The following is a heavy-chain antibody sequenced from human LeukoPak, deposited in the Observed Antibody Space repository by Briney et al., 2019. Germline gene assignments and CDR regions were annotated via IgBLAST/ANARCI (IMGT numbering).Heavy chain of an antibody. D-gene: IGHD6-13*01. CDR3: ARETAAAGSFIAINDY. CDR1: GDSISGSY. V-gene: IGHV4-59*12. J-gene: IGHJ4*02. CDR2: IHYSGST. Sequence: SETLSLTCTVSGDSISGSYGSWIRQPPGKGLEWIGYIHYSGSTNYNPSLKSRVTISIGTPRNQFSLKLSSVTAADTAMYYCARETAAAGSFIAINDYWGQGTLVTVSS.